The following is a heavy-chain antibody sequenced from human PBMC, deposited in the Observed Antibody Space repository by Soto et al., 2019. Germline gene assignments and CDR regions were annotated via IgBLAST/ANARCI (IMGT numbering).Heavy chain of an antibody. D-gene: IGHD3-3*01. Sequence: ASVKVSCKASGYTFTSYGISWVRQAPGQGLEWMGWISAYNGNTNYAQKLQGRVTMTTGTSTSTAYMELRSLRSDDTAVYYCARDYLASRDGFFGDYWGQGTLVTVSS. CDR1: GYTFTSYG. CDR3: ARDYLASRDGFFGDY. V-gene: IGHV1-18*01. CDR2: ISAYNGNT. J-gene: IGHJ4*02.